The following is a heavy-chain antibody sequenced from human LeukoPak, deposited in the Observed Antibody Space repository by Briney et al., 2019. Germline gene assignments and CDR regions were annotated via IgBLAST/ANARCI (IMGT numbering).Heavy chain of an antibody. V-gene: IGHV3-23*01. Sequence: PGGSLRLSCAASVSTFSSYSLTWVRQAPGKGLEWVSLISGSGGTTYYADSVRGRFTISRDNSRNTLYLQMNTLRAGDTAVYYCGAESTYCTAACYSLSDYWGQGTLVTVSS. CDR3: GAESTYCTAACYSLSDY. CDR2: ISGSGGTT. D-gene: IGHD2-21*02. J-gene: IGHJ4*02. CDR1: VSTFSSYS.